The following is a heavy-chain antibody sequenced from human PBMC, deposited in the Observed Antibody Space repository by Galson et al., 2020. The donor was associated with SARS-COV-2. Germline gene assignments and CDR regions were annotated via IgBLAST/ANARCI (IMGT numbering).Heavy chain of an antibody. V-gene: IGHV3-11*01. Sequence: GGSLRLSCAASGFTFSDYYMSWIRQAPGKGLEWVSYISTSGSSIYYADSVKGRFTISRDNAKNSLYLQMNSLRAEDTAMCYCARHEYGSENRPTDYWGQGTLVTVSS. CDR2: ISTSGSSI. D-gene: IGHD3-10*01. CDR1: GFTFSDYY. J-gene: IGHJ4*02. CDR3: ARHEYGSENRPTDY.